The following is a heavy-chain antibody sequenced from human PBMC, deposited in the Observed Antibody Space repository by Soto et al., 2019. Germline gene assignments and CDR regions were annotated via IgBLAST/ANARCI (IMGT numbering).Heavy chain of an antibody. D-gene: IGHD3-10*01. CDR2: IWYDGSNK. CDR3: AREDYGTGSFDY. Sequence: QVQLVESGGGVVQPGRSLRLSCAASGFTFSSYGMHWVRQAPGKGLEGVAVIWYDGSNKYYADSVKGRFTISRDNSKNTLYLQMNSLRDEDTAVYYCAREDYGTGSFDYWGQGTLVTVAS. J-gene: IGHJ4*02. V-gene: IGHV3-33*01. CDR1: GFTFSSYG.